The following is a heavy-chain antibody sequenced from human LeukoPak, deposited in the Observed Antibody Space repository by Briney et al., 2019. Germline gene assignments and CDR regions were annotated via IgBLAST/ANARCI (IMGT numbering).Heavy chain of an antibody. J-gene: IGHJ4*02. D-gene: IGHD3-9*01. CDR1: GGSITSGGYY. CDR3: ARGDILTN. V-gene: IGHV4-31*03. CDR2: IDYSGRI. Sequence: SETLSLTCTVSGGSITSGGYYWNWIRQLPGKGLEWIGYIDYSGRISYTPSLKSRATISVDTFANQFSLKLTSVTAADTAVYYCARGDILTNWGQGTLVTVSS.